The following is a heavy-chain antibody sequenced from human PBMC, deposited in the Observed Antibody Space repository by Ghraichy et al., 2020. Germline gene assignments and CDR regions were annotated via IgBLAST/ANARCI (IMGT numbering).Heavy chain of an antibody. CDR1: GYTLTELS. J-gene: IGHJ4*02. Sequence: ASVKVSCKVSGYTLTELSMHWVRQAPGKGLEWMGGFDPEDGETIYAQKFQGRVTMTEDTSTDTAYMELSSLRSEDTAVYYCATAVYSGSYSGPFDYWGQGTLVTVSS. D-gene: IGHD1-26*01. CDR2: FDPEDGET. V-gene: IGHV1-24*01. CDR3: ATAVYSGSYSGPFDY.